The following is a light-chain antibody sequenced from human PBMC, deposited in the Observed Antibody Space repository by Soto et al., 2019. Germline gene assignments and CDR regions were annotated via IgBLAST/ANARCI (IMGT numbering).Light chain of an antibody. CDR1: QSLLHTNGYNY. V-gene: IGKV2-28*01. CDR2: LGS. Sequence: DIVMTQSPLSLPVTPGESASISCRSSQSLLHTNGYNYLDWYLQKPGQPPQLLIYLGSNRAPGVHYRFSGSGSGSEFTLRFSRVESEDVGVYFCIQALLTQGWTCGQGTKVEIK. J-gene: IGKJ1*01. CDR3: IQALLTQGWT.